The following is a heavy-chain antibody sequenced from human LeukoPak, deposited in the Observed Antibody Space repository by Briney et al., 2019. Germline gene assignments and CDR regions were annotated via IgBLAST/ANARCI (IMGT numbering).Heavy chain of an antibody. Sequence: SETLSLTCAVSGGSIANYYWNWFRQPPGKGLEWIGYIHSSGSTNYNPSLNSRVTISLDTSKCQFSLSLSSVTAADTAVYYCARGPTVTTDYWGQGTLVTVSS. CDR2: IHSSGST. J-gene: IGHJ4*02. CDR3: ARGPTVTTDY. CDR1: GGSIANYY. D-gene: IGHD4-17*01. V-gene: IGHV4-59*01.